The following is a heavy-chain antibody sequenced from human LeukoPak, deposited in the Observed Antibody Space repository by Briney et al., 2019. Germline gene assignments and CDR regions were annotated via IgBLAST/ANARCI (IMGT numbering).Heavy chain of an antibody. Sequence: GESLKISCKGSGYSFTNYWIGWVRQTPGKGLEWMGIIYPGGSDTRYSPSFQGQVTISADKSISTAYLQWSSLKASDTAMYYCANTGVAAGVDYWGQGTLVTVSS. J-gene: IGHJ4*02. V-gene: IGHV5-51*01. CDR3: ANTGVAAGVDY. CDR1: GYSFTNYW. CDR2: IYPGGSDT. D-gene: IGHD6-13*01.